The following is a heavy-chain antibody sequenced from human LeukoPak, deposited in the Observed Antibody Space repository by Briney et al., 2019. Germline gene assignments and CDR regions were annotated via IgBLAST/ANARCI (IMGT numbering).Heavy chain of an antibody. V-gene: IGHV1-69*05. D-gene: IGHD3-9*01. Sequence: SVKVSCKAPGGTFSSYAISWVRQAPGQGLEWMGRIIPIFGTANYAQKFQGRVTITTDESTSTAYMELSSLRSEDTAVYYCARETYYDILTGYADFDYWGQGTLVTVSS. J-gene: IGHJ4*02. CDR1: GGTFSSYA. CDR3: ARETYYDILTGYADFDY. CDR2: IIPIFGTA.